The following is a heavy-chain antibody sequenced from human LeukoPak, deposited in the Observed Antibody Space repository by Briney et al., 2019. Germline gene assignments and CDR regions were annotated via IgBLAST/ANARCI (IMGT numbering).Heavy chain of an antibody. CDR1: GFTFSDYY. J-gene: IGHJ4*02. D-gene: IGHD5-18*01. Sequence: GGSLRLSCAASGFTFSDYYMSWIRQAPGKGPEWVSYISSSGSTIYYADSVKGRFTISRDNAKNSLYLQMNSLRAEDTAVYYCAREGHSYGHKLNLPFDYWGQGTLVTVSS. CDR3: AREGHSYGHKLNLPFDY. V-gene: IGHV3-11*01. CDR2: ISSSGSTI.